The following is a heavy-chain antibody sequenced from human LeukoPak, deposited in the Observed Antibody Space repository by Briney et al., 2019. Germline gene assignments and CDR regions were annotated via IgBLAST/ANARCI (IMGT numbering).Heavy chain of an antibody. CDR1: GGSTSSSNYY. CDR3: ARLSNYGGHSGDGY. D-gene: IGHD4-23*01. CDR2: IFYSGTT. Sequence: KPSETLSLTCTASGGSTSSSNYYWGWIRQPPGKGLEWIGSIFYSGTTHYNPSLKSRVTISVDTSKNQFSLKLSSVTAADTAVYYCARLSNYGGHSGDGYWGQGTLVTVSS. V-gene: IGHV4-39*01. J-gene: IGHJ4*02.